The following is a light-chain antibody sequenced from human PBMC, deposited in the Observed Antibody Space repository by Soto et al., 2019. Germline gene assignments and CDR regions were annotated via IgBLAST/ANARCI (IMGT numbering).Light chain of an antibody. CDR3: QQYNSYSQFT. Sequence: DIQMTQSPSTLSASVGDRVTITCRASQSISSWLAWYRQKPGKAPKLLIYKASSLESGVPSRFSGSGSGTEFTLTISSLQPDDFATYYCQQYNSYSQFTFGPGTKVDIK. J-gene: IGKJ3*01. CDR2: KAS. CDR1: QSISSW. V-gene: IGKV1-5*03.